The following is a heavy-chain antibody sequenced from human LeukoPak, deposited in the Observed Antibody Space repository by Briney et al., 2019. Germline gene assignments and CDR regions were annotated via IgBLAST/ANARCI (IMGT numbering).Heavy chain of an antibody. J-gene: IGHJ3*02. CDR1: GGSFSGYY. CDR3: ASLVRGAAWAWRAFDI. D-gene: IGHD3-10*01. V-gene: IGHV4-34*01. CDR2: INHSGST. Sequence: PSETLSLTCAVYGGSFSGYYWSWIRQPPGKGLEWIGEINHSGSTSYNPSLKSRVTISVDTSKNQFSLKLSSVTAADTAVYYCASLVRGAAWAWRAFDIWGQGTMVTVSS.